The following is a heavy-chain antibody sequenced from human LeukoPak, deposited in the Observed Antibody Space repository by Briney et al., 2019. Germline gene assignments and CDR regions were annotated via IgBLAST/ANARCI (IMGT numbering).Heavy chain of an antibody. D-gene: IGHD3-10*01. CDR1: GFTFSDYY. CDR2: ISSSSSYT. J-gene: IGHJ4*02. CDR3: AREATYYYGSGSYSRRYYFDY. V-gene: IGHV3-11*06. Sequence: GGSLRLSCAASGFTFSDYYMSWIHQAPGKGLEWVSYISSSSSYTNYADSVKGRFTISRDNAKNSLYLQMNSLRAEDTAVYYCAREATYYYGSGSYSRRYYFDYWGQGTLVTVSS.